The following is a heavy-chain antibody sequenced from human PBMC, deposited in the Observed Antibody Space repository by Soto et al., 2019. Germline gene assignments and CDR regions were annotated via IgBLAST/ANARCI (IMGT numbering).Heavy chain of an antibody. CDR3: ATYSSGWYPDAVDI. V-gene: IGHV6-1*01. CDR1: GDSVSSNSAA. J-gene: IGHJ3*02. Sequence: LSQTLSLTCAISGDSVSSNSAAWNWISQSPSRGLEWLGRTYYRSKWYNDYAVSVKSRITINPDTSKNQFSLQLNSVTPEDTAVYYCATYSSGWYPDAVDIWGQGTMVTVSS. D-gene: IGHD6-19*01. CDR2: TYYRSKWYN.